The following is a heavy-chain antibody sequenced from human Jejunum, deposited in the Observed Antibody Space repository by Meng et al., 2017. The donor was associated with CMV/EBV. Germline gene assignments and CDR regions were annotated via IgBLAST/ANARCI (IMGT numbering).Heavy chain of an antibody. CDR2: IWSGGAI. D-gene: IGHD1/OR15-1a*01. Sequence: SGFIFSNYKMNWVRQAPGKGPEWVSHIWSGGAIYADSVKGRFTTTRDNAKNSLYMEMNRLRAEDTAVYYCARDGEDQLVHWLDYWGQGTLVTVSS. J-gene: IGHJ4*02. CDR1: GFIFSNYK. V-gene: IGHV3-48*03. CDR3: ARDGEDQLVHWLDY.